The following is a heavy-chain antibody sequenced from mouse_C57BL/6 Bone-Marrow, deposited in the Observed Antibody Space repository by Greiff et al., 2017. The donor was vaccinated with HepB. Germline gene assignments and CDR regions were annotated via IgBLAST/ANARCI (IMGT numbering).Heavy chain of an antibody. D-gene: IGHD1-1*01. CDR1: GFTFSDYG. V-gene: IGHV5-15*01. CDR3: ARLGYGSSFDY. J-gene: IGHJ2*01. Sequence: EVQVVESGGGLVQPGGSLKLSCAASGFTFSDYGMAWVRQAPRKGPEWVAFISNLAYSIYYADTVTGRFTISRENAKNNLYLEMSSLRSEDTAMYYCARLGYGSSFDYWGQGTTLTVSS. CDR2: ISNLAYSI.